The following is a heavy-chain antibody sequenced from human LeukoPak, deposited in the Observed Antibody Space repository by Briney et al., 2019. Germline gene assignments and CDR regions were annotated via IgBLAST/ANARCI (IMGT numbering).Heavy chain of an antibody. CDR3: ARGSIAAPGLFDY. V-gene: IGHV3-48*03. CDR1: GFXFTSYA. J-gene: IGHJ4*02. CDR2: IGYSGTPI. D-gene: IGHD6-13*01. Sequence: GGSLRLSCAASGFXFTSYAMNWVRQAPGRGQEWLSCIGYSGTPIYYADSVKGRCTISRDNAKNSLSLQMDSLRAEDTAVYYCARGSIAAPGLFDYWGQGTLVTVSS.